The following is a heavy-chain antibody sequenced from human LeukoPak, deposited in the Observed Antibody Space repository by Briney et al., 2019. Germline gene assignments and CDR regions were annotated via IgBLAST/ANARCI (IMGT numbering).Heavy chain of an antibody. CDR2: VNPSGGGT. Sequence: GASVKVSCKASGYIFSNYYMHWVRQAPGQGLEWMGIVNPSGGGTSNAQKFQGRVTMTRDTSTSTVYMELSRLRSEDTAVYYCARVGKVDYDILTGYYIDYSFDYWGQGTLVTVSS. CDR1: GYIFSNYY. J-gene: IGHJ4*02. D-gene: IGHD3-9*01. CDR3: ARVGKVDYDILTGYYIDYSFDY. V-gene: IGHV1-46*01.